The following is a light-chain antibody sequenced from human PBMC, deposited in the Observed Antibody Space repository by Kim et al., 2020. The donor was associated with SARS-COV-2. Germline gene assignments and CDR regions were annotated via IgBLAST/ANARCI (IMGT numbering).Light chain of an antibody. J-gene: IGKJ1*01. CDR2: DAS. V-gene: IGKV3-15*01. Sequence: EVVLTQSPATPSVSPGERATLSCRATQSVSSNLAWYQQTPSQAPRLLIYDASTRATGVPVRFSGSGSGTEFTLTISSLQSEDFAVYYCQQYNDWAWTFGLGTKVEIK. CDR1: QSVSSN. CDR3: QQYNDWAWT.